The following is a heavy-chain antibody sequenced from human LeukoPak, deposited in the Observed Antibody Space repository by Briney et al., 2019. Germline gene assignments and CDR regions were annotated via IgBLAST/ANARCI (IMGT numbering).Heavy chain of an antibody. CDR3: ARRRFGGALGYYYYYMDV. CDR1: GGSFSGYY. Sequence: SETLSLTCAVYGGSFSGYYWSWIRQPPGKGLEWIGEINHSGSTNYNPSLKSRVTISVDTSKNQFSLKLSSVTAADTAVYYCARRRFGGALGYYYYYMDVWGKGTTVTISS. CDR2: INHSGST. D-gene: IGHD3-10*01. J-gene: IGHJ6*03. V-gene: IGHV4-34*01.